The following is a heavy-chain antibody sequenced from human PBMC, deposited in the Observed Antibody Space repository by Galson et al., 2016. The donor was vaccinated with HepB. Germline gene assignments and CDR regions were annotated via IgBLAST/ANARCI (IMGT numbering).Heavy chain of an antibody. Sequence: SLRLSCVASGFTFRSYAMHWVRQAPGKGLEWVPIIYGESPYTQYADSVKGRFSISRDISKNTLYLQMNSLRAEDTAVYYCANRDCRGGVCYKHFDSWGQGTLVTVSS. CDR2: IYGESPYT. CDR1: GFTFRSYA. D-gene: IGHD2-8*02. CDR3: ANRDCRGGVCYKHFDS. J-gene: IGHJ4*02. V-gene: IGHV3-23*01.